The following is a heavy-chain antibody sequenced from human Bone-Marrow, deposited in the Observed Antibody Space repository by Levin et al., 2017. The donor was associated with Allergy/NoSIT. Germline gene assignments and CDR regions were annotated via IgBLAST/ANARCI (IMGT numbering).Heavy chain of an antibody. Sequence: GGSLRLSCAASGFTFSSYSMHWVRQAPGKGLEWVSYIDATSSYIYNADSVKGRFNIYRDNADNSLYLQMHSLRVDDTAVFFCARGEGFMAREYCSSISCHLCCWCQGTLVGISS. CDR1: GFTFSSYS. CDR3: ARGEGFMAREYCSSISCHLCC. CDR2: IDATSSYI. D-gene: IGHD2-2*01. J-gene: IGHJ4*02. V-gene: IGHV3-21*01.